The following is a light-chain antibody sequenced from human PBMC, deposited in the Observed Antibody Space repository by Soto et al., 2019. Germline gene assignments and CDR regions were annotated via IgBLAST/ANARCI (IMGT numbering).Light chain of an antibody. J-gene: IGKJ1*01. CDR1: QNIDKW. V-gene: IGKV1-5*01. CDR2: DAS. CDR3: QQYNTYQGT. Sequence: EIQMTQSPSTLSASVGDRVSITCRASQNIDKWLAWYQQKPQKAPKLLIFDASTLESGVPSRFSGSGSGTEFTLTISSLQPDDFATYYCQQYNTYQGTFGPGTKVDIK.